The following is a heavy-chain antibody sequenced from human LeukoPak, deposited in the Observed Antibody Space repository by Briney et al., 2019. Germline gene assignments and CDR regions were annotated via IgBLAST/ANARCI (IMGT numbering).Heavy chain of an antibody. V-gene: IGHV4-34*01. D-gene: IGHD2-2*01. CDR2: VNHSGST. J-gene: IGHJ6*04. CDR1: GGSLSGYY. Sequence: SGTLSLTCAVYGGSLSGYYWSWIRQPPGKGLEWIGEVNHSGSTNYNPSLKSRVAISVDTSKNQFSLKLSSVTAADTAVYYCARGPSLDVWGKGTTVTVSS. CDR3: ARGPSLDV.